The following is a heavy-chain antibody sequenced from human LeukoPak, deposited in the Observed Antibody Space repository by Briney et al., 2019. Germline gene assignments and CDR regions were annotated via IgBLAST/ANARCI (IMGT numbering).Heavy chain of an antibody. J-gene: IGHJ3*02. CDR3: ANFDADSQAFHI. V-gene: IGHV3-33*06. Sequence: PGGSLRLSCAASGFTFSSYGMHWVRQAPGKGLEWVAVIWYDGSNKYYADSVKGRFTISRDNSKNTLYLQMNSLRAEDTAVYSCANFDADSQAFHIWGQGTMVTVSS. D-gene: IGHD3-9*01. CDR2: IWYDGSNK. CDR1: GFTFSSYG.